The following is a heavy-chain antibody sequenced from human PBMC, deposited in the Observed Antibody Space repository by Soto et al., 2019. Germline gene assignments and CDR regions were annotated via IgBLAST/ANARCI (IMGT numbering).Heavy chain of an antibody. Sequence: GGSLRLSCAASGFTFSSYAMHWVRQAPGKGLEWVAVISYDGSNKYYADSVKGRFTISRDNSKNTLYLQMNSLRAEDTAVYYCARVLPSAIDYYYYGMDVWAQGTTVTVSS. D-gene: IGHD2-2*02. CDR1: GFTFSSYA. J-gene: IGHJ6*02. CDR3: ARVLPSAIDYYYYGMDV. V-gene: IGHV3-30-3*01. CDR2: ISYDGSNK.